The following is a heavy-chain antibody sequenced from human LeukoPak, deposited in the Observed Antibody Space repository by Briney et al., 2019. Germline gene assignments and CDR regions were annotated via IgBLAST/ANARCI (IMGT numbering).Heavy chain of an antibody. CDR1: GFTFNDYG. J-gene: IGHJ4*02. CDR3: APKASFDY. Sequence: GGSLRLSCAASGFTFNDYGMSWVRQGPGKGLEWVSSISSSSSYIYYADSVKGRFTISRDNAKNSLYLQMNSLRAEDTAVYYCAPKASFDYWGQGTLVTVSS. CDR2: ISSSSSYI. V-gene: IGHV3-21*01.